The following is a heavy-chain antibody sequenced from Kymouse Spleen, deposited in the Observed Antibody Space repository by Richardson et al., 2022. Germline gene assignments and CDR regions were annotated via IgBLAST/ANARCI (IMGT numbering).Heavy chain of an antibody. CDR3: ARDSDILTGYYRSLGYFDL. V-gene: IGHV3-33*01. J-gene: IGHJ2*01. Sequence: QVQLVESGGGVVQPGRSLRLSCAASGFTFSSYGMHWVRQAPGKGLEWVAVIWYDGSNKYYADSVKGRFTISRDNSKNTLYLQMNSLRAEDTAVYYCARDSDILTGYYRSLGYFDLWGRGTLVTVSS. CDR2: IWYDGSNK. D-gene: IGHD3-9*01. CDR1: GFTFSSYG.